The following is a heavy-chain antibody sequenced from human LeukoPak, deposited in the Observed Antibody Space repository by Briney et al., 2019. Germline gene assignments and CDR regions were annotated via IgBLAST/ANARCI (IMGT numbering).Heavy chain of an antibody. CDR1: GYSFSNYG. CDR3: ARALRQYGYNWFAP. D-gene: IGHD2-2*01. Sequence: GASVKVSCKASGYSFSNYGFTLVRQAPGQGLEWMGWISAYNGHTNYALQLQDRVTMTTDTSTSTAYMELRSLRSDDTAVYYCARALRQYGYNWFAPWGQGTLVTVSS. V-gene: IGHV1-18*01. CDR2: ISAYNGHT. J-gene: IGHJ5*02.